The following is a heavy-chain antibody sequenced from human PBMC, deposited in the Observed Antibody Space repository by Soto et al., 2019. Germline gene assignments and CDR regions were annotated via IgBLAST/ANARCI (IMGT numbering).Heavy chain of an antibody. CDR2: IYPGDSDT. Sequence: GESLKISCKGSGYSFTSYWIGWVRQMPGKVLEWMGIIYPGDSDTRYSPSFQGQVTISADKSISTAYLQWSSLKASDTAMYYCARPADSSGYYSDYWGQGXLVTVYS. CDR3: ARPADSSGYYSDY. V-gene: IGHV5-51*01. J-gene: IGHJ4*02. D-gene: IGHD3-22*01. CDR1: GYSFTSYW.